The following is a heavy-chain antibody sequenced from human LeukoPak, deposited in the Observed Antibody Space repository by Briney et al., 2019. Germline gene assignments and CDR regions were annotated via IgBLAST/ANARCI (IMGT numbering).Heavy chain of an antibody. V-gene: IGHV3-30*04. J-gene: IGHJ3*02. CDR2: IASDGSHA. CDR3: ARERQDTVIHSGAFDI. Sequence: GGSLRLSCAASGFTFSNYFMHWVRQAPGKGLEWVADIASDGSHAFYVESVKGRFTISRDNSKNTLYLQMNSLRAEDTAVYFCARERQDTVIHSGAFDIWGQGTMVTVSS. D-gene: IGHD2-21*02. CDR1: GFTFSNYF.